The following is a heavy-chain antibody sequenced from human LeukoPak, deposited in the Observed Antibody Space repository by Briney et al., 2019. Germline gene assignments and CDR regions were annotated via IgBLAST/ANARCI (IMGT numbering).Heavy chain of an antibody. D-gene: IGHD1-26*01. J-gene: IGHJ3*02. CDR2: ISAYNGNT. CDR3: ARAPEGSGSWADAFDI. V-gene: IGHV1-18*01. Sequence: ASVKVSCKASGYTFTSYGISWVRQAPGQGLEWMGWISAYNGNTNYAQKLQGRVTMTTDTSTSTAYMELRSLRSDDTAVYYCARAPEGSGSWADAFDIWGQGTMVTVSS. CDR1: GYTFTSYG.